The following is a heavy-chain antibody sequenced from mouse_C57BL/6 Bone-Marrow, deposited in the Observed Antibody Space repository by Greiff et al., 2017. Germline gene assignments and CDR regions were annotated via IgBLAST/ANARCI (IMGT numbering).Heavy chain of an antibody. CDR1: GFTFSSYA. D-gene: IGHD1-1*01. J-gene: IGHJ2*01. CDR2: ICSGGDYI. Sequence: EVQGVESGEGLVKPGGSLKLSCAASGFTFSSYAMSWVRQTPGKRLEWVAYICSGGDYIYYADNVKGRVTISRDNARNTLYLQMGSLKSEDTAMYYCTRHYGSDDFVYWGQSTTLTVSS. CDR3: TRHYGSDDFVY. V-gene: IGHV5-9-1*02.